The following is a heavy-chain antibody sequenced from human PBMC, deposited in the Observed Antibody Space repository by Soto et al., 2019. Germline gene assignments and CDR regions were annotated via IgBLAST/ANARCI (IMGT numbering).Heavy chain of an antibody. Sequence: SETLSLTCTVSGGSISSSSYFWGWIRQSPGKGMEWIGYIYYSGSTNYNPSLKSRVTISVDTSKNQFSLKLSSVTAADTAVYYCARDLTRPFGYYYDSSGSPAGMDVWGQGTTVTVSS. CDR2: IYYSGST. V-gene: IGHV4-61*01. D-gene: IGHD3-22*01. CDR1: GGSISSSSYF. CDR3: ARDLTRPFGYYYDSSGSPAGMDV. J-gene: IGHJ6*02.